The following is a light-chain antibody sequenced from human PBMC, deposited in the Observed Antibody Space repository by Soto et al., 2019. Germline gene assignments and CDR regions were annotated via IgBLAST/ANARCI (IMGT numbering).Light chain of an antibody. CDR2: EVS. CDR3: TSYAGSNNLV. V-gene: IGLV2-8*01. Sequence: QSVLTQPPSASGSPGQSVTISCTGTSSDVGGYNYVSWYQQHPGKPPKLMIYEVSKRPSGVPARFSGSKSGNTASLTVSGLQADDEADYYCTSYAGSNNLVFGTGTKVTVL. CDR1: SSDVGGYNY. J-gene: IGLJ1*01.